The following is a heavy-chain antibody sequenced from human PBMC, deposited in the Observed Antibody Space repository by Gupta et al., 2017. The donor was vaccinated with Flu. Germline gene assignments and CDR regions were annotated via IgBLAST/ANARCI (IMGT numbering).Heavy chain of an antibody. V-gene: IGHV4-4*07. CDR2: FYSGGTT. J-gene: IGHJ4*02. CDR1: GASLSSYY. Sequence: QLQLQESGPGLVKPSETLSLTCTVSGASLSSYYWTWIRQPAGKGLEWIGRFYSGGTTDYNPSLQSRVTMSVDTSKNQFSLKLSSVSAADTAVYYCARAFTATCFDRRRGQCGYYLEHWGQGALVTVSS. D-gene: IGHD2-2*01. CDR3: ARAFTATCFDRRRGQCGYYLEH.